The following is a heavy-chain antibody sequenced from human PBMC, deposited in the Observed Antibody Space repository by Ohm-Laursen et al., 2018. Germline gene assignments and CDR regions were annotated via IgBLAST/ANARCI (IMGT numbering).Heavy chain of an antibody. CDR1: EFTFTNAW. CDR3: ARDVAHDGYGFGMDV. D-gene: IGHD5-24*01. CDR2: IKQDGGEK. J-gene: IGHJ6*02. Sequence: SLRLSCAASEFTFTNAWMSWVRQTPGKGLEWVANIKQDGGEKNFADSVKGRFTISRDNAKNSLYLQMNSLRAEDTAVYYCARDVAHDGYGFGMDVWGQGTTVTVSS. V-gene: IGHV3-7*01.